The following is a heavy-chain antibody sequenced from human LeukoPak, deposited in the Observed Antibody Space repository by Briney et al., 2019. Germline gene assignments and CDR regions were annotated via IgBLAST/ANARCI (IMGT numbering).Heavy chain of an antibody. J-gene: IGHJ4*02. V-gene: IGHV3-23*01. D-gene: IGHD3-22*01. CDR1: GFPFSTYA. CDR3: AKGTLGITMSK. Sequence: PGGSLRLSCAASGFPFSTYAMSWVRQAPGKGLEWVSAISGSGGSTYYANSVKGRFTISRDNSKNTLYLQMNSLRAEDTAVYYCAKGTLGITMSKWGQGTLVTVSS. CDR2: ISGSGGST.